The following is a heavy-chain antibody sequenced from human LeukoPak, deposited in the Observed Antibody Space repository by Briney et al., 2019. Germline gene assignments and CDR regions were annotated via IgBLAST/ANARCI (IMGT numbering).Heavy chain of an antibody. J-gene: IGHJ3*02. CDR3: ARNIYYYDSRGYYADAFDI. CDR1: GYTFTSYG. D-gene: IGHD3-22*01. V-gene: IGHV1-18*01. CDR2: ISAYNGNT. Sequence: ASVKVSCKASGYTFTSYGISWVRQAPGQGLEWMGWISAYNGNTNYAQKLQGRVTMTTDTSTSTAYMELRSLRSDDTAVYYCARNIYYYDSRGYYADAFDIWGQGAMVTVSS.